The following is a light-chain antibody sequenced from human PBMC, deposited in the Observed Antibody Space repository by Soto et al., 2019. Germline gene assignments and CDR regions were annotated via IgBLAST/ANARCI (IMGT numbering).Light chain of an antibody. V-gene: IGKV3-20*01. Sequence: SWLPGARVTLSCRASQSVSSSYLTWYQQKPGQAPRLLIYGASSRATGIPDRFSGGGSGTDFTLTISRLEPEDFAVYYCQQFSSYPLTFGGGTKVDIK. J-gene: IGKJ4*01. CDR3: QQFSSYPLT. CDR1: QSVSSSY. CDR2: GAS.